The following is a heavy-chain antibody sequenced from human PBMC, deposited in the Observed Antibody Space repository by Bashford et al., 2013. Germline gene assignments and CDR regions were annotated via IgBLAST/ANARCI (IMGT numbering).Heavy chain of an antibody. CDR2: INPNSGGT. CDR3: AREEVDTAMAYYYYYGMDV. D-gene: IGHD5-18*01. V-gene: IGHV1-2*02. J-gene: IGHJ6*02. Sequence: WVRQAPGQGLEWMGWINPNSGGTNYAQKFQGRVTMTRDTSISTAYMELSRLRSDDTAVYYCAREEVDTAMAYYYYYGMDVWAKGPRSPSP.